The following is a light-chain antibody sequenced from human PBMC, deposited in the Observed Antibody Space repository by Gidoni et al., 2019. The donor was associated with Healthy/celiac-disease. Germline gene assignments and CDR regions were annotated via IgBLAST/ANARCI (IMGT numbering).Light chain of an antibody. CDR3: QQSYSTPLFT. V-gene: IGKV1-39*01. CDR2: AAS. CDR1: QRISSY. J-gene: IGKJ3*01. Sequence: DIQMTQSPSSLSASVGDRVTITCRASQRISSYLNWYQQKPGNAPKLLIYAASSLQRGVPSRFSGSGSGTDFTLTISSLQPEDFATYYCQQSYSTPLFTFGPGTKVDIK.